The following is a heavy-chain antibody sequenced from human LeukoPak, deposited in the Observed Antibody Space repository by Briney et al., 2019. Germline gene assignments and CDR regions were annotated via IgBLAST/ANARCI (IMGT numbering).Heavy chain of an antibody. CDR2: ISSSGSTI. D-gene: IGHD1-1*01. J-gene: IGHJ4*02. CDR1: GFTFSSSE. V-gene: IGHV3-48*03. Sequence: PGGSLRLSCAASGFTFSSSEMNCVRQAPGKGLEWVSYISSSGSTIYYADSVKGRFTISRDNAKNSLYLQMNSLRAEDTAVYYCARHMRGPGTLLPFDYWGQGTLVTVSS. CDR3: ARHMRGPGTLLPFDY.